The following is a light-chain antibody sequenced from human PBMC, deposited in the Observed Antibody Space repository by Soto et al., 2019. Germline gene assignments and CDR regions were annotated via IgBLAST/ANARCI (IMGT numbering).Light chain of an antibody. V-gene: IGKV3-11*01. CDR3: QHRSNWPRT. CDR2: DAS. CDR1: QSVSTY. J-gene: IGKJ2*01. Sequence: EIVLTQSPATLSLSPGERATLSCRASQSVSTYLAWYQQKPGQAPRLLIYDASNRATGITARFSGSGSGTDFTLTINRLEPEDFAVYYCQHRSNWPRTFGQGTKLEIK.